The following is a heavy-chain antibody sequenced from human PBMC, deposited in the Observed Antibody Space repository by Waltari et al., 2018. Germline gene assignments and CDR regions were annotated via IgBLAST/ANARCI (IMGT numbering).Heavy chain of an antibody. CDR2: ITYDGNYK. V-gene: IGHV3-30-3*01. CDR1: GFSFSNYA. CDR3: AREITGYYPTY. Sequence: QVQLVESGGGVVQPGGSLRLSCAASGFSFSNYAMLWVRQAPGKGLGWVALITYDGNYKSYADSVKGRFSISRDDSVDRLYLQMNSLRPEDTALYYCAREITGYYPTYWGQGTLVTVSS. J-gene: IGHJ4*02. D-gene: IGHD3-9*01.